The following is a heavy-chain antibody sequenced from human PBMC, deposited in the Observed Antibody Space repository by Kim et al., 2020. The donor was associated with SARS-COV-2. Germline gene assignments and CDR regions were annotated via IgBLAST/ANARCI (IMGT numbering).Heavy chain of an antibody. Sequence: GGSLRLSCTASGFAFDNYAVSWFRQAPGKGLEWVSFIRNKDYGGTTEYAASVKCRSTISRDDSTSIACLQMESLKTEEPAVYYCVRDVSGSYYTAYYYGMDVWGQGTTVTVSS. D-gene: IGHD1-26*01. CDR1: GFAFDNYA. CDR2: IRNKDYGGTT. CDR3: VRDVSGSYYTAYYYGMDV. V-gene: IGHV3-49*03. J-gene: IGHJ6*02.